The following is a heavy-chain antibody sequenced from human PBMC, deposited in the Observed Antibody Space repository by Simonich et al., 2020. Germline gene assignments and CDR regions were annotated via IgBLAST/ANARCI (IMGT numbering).Heavy chain of an antibody. D-gene: IGHD6-13*01. V-gene: IGHV4-39*01. CDR1: GGSISSSSYY. CDR2: IYYSGGT. CDR3: ARHAGFAFDI. J-gene: IGHJ3*02. Sequence: QLQLQESGPGLVKPSETLSLTCTVSGGSISSSSYYWGWIRQPPGKGLEWIGSIYYSGGTYYSPSLKGRVTISVDTSKNQFSLKLSSVTAADTAVYYCARHAGFAFDIWGQGTMVTVSS.